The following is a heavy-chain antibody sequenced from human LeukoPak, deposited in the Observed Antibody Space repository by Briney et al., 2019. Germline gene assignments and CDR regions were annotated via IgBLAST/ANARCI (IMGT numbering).Heavy chain of an antibody. CDR2: INPNNGGT. V-gene: IGHV1-2*02. D-gene: IGHD1-1*01. CDR1: GYTFTGYY. J-gene: IGHJ6*03. CDR3: ARLLEPGFYYYYYYYMDV. Sequence: ASVKVSCKASGYTFTGYYMHWVRQAPGQGLEWMGWINPNNGGTSYAQKFQGRVTMTRDTSITTAYMELPSLTSDDTAVYYCARLLEPGFYYYYYYYMDVWGKGTTVTVSS.